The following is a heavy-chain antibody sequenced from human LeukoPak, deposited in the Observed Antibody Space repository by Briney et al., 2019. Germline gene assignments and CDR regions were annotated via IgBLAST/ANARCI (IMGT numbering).Heavy chain of an antibody. V-gene: IGHV4-39*01. CDR2: IYYSGST. CDR1: GGSISSSSYY. D-gene: IGHD6-19*01. CDR3: ARQEWLVANY. Sequence: SETLSLTCTVSGGSISSSSYYWGWIRQPPGKGLEWIGSIYYSGSTYYNPSLKSRVTISVDTSKNQFSLKLSSVTAADTAVYYCARQEWLVANYWGQGTLVTVSS. J-gene: IGHJ4*02.